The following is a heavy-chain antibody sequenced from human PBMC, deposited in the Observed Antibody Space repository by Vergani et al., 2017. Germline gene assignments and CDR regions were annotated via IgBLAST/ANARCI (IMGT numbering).Heavy chain of an antibody. CDR2: IYYSGST. J-gene: IGHJ5*02. V-gene: IGHV4-30-4*08. Sequence: QVQLQESGPGLVKPSQTLSLTCTVSGGSISSGDYYWSWIRQPPGKGLEWIGYIYYSGSTYYNPSLKSRVTISVDTSKNQFSLKLSSVTAADTAVYYCARGGRSGYDFNWFDPWGKGTLVTVSS. CDR1: GGSISSGDYY. D-gene: IGHD5-12*01. CDR3: ARGGRSGYDFNWFDP.